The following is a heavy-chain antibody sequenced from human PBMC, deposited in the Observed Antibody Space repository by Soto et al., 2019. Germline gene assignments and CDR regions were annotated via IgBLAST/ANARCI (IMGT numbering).Heavy chain of an antibody. CDR1: GGSISGGVGGLYY. CDR3: AREVIPLTTDWYFDP. Sequence: SETLSLTCTVSGGSISGGVGGLYYWSWIRQPPGKGLEWIGYIYDSGSTYYNPSLKSRVTISVDTSKNQFSLRLISVTAADTAVYYCAREVIPLTTDWYFDPWGRGTLVTVSS. D-gene: IGHD4-17*01. CDR2: IYDSGST. J-gene: IGHJ2*01. V-gene: IGHV4-30-4*01.